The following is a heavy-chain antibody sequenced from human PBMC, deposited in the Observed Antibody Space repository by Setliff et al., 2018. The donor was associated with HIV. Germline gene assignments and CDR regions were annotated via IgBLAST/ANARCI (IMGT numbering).Heavy chain of an antibody. J-gene: IGHJ6*03. CDR1: GFTFSGYA. D-gene: IGHD5-18*01. Sequence: GGSLRLSCAASGFTFSGYAMNWVRQAPGKGLEWISAIPPDGHHVYYADSMKGRVTISRDSTKNSVYLQMNSLRAEDTAVYYCARTMGHVYTAMLKYYYYYYMDVWGKGTTVTVSS. V-gene: IGHV3-21*04. CDR2: IPPDGHHV. CDR3: ARTMGHVYTAMLKYYYYYYMDV.